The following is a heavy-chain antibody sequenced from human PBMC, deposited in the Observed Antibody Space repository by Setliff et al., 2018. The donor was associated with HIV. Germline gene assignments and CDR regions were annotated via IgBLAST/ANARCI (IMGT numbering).Heavy chain of an antibody. J-gene: IGHJ5*02. CDR2: IIPTFTRA. D-gene: IGHD4-17*01. CDR3: ARSVHSLYGDYATYFDP. CDR1: GGTFGRFG. Sequence: SVKVSCKASGGTFGRFGISWVRQAPGQGLEWMGGIIPTFTRANYAQKFQARVIITTDKSTSTAFMELTSLTSEDTAVYYCARSVHSLYGDYATYFDPCGQGTQVTVSS. V-gene: IGHV1-69*05.